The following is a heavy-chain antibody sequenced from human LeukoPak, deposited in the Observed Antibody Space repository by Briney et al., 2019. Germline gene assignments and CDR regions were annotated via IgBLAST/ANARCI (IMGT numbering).Heavy chain of an antibody. J-gene: IGHJ5*02. CDR1: GDSTSNSY. Sequence: PSETLSLTCTVSGDSTSNSYWTWIRQPAGKRLEYIGRVYGSGSTNYNPSLKSRVTMSIDTSKNQFSLKLTSVTAADTAVYYCVKEYCSTTICYPSGGLSDPWGQGTLVTV. CDR2: VYGSGST. D-gene: IGHD2-2*01. CDR3: VKEYCSTTICYPSGGLSDP. V-gene: IGHV4-4*07.